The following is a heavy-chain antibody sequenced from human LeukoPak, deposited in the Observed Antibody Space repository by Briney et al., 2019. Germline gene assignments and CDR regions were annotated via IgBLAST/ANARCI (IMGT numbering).Heavy chain of an antibody. Sequence: SETLPLTCAVYGGSFSGYYWSWIRQPPGKGLEWIGEINHSGSTNYNPSLKSRVTMSVDTSKSQFSLKLSSVTAADTAVYYCARGVAMADDAFDIWGQGTMVTVSS. CDR1: GGSFSGYY. CDR2: INHSGST. J-gene: IGHJ3*02. D-gene: IGHD6-19*01. CDR3: ARGVAMADDAFDI. V-gene: IGHV4-34*01.